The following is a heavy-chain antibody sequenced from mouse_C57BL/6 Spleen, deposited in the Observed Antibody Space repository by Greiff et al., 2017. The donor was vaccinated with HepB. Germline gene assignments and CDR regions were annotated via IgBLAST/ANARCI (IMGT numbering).Heavy chain of an antibody. V-gene: IGHV3-6*01. CDR1: GYSITSGYY. CDR2: ISYDGSN. D-gene: IGHD1-1*01. CDR3: ARDAGVVAPMDY. Sequence: ESGPGLVKPSQSLSLTCSVTGYSITSGYYWNWIRQFPGNKLEWMGYISYDGSNNYNPSLKNRISITRDTSKNQFFLKLNSVTTEDTATYYCARDAGVVAPMDYWGQGTSVTVSS. J-gene: IGHJ4*01.